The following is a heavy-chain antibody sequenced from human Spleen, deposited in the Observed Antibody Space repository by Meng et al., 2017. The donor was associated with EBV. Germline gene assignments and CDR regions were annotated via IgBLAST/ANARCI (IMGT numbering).Heavy chain of an antibody. Sequence: HVLPVQFGAGVTKSVTSVIVSCTKSRYIFTSYWLHWARQAPGQGLEWMEIINPSHRATSYAPNFQGRGTLTRDKSSTTVYMELSNLRSYDTAVYYCARRQDTITRIDYWGQGTLVTVSS. CDR1: RYIFTSYW. CDR2: INPSHRAT. J-gene: IGHJ4*02. D-gene: IGHD5-12*01. V-gene: IGHV1-46*01. CDR3: ARRQDTITRIDY.